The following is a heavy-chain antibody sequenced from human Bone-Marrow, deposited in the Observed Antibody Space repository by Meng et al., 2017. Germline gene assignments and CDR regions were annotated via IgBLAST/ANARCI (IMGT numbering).Heavy chain of an antibody. Sequence: GVSLRLSCKASGYTFTSYGISWVRPAPGQGLEWMGWISAYNGNTNYAKKLQGRVTMTTDTSTSTAYMELRSLRSDDTAVYYCAREEPGYSGYVGGKIDYWGQGTLVTVSS. CDR1: GYTFTSYG. CDR3: AREEPGYSGYVGGKIDY. J-gene: IGHJ4*02. CDR2: ISAYNGNT. V-gene: IGHV1-18*01. D-gene: IGHD5-12*01.